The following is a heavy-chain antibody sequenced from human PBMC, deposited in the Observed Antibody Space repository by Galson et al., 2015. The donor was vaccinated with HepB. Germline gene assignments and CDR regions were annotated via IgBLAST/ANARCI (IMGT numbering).Heavy chain of an antibody. V-gene: IGHV1-69*13. CDR2: IIPIFGIA. D-gene: IGHD5-18*01. Sequence: SVKVSCKASGGTFSSYAISWVRQAPGQGLEWMGGIIPIFGIANYAQKFQGRVTITADESTSTAYMELSSLRSEDTAVYYCARVEDTAMVTEYYYYGMDVWGQGTTVTVSS. CDR1: GGTFSSYA. CDR3: ARVEDTAMVTEYYYYGMDV. J-gene: IGHJ6*02.